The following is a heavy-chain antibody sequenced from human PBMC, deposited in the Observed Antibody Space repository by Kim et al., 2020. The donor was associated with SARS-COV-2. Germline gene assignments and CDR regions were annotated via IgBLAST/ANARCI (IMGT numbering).Heavy chain of an antibody. V-gene: IGHV4-30-2*04. D-gene: IGHD3-10*01. Sequence: RSRVTISVDTSKTQFSLKLSSVTAADTAVYYCARESGVLWFGELLLHFDYWGQGTLVTVSS. CDR3: ARESGVLWFGELLLHFDY. J-gene: IGHJ4*02.